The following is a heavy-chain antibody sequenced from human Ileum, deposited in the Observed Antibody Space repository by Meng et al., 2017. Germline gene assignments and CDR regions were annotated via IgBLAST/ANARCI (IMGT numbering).Heavy chain of an antibody. V-gene: IGHV4-4*02. J-gene: IGHJ5*01. D-gene: IGHD6-19*01. CDR3: AAKAVAVPADS. Sequence: QVQLQESGPGLMQPSGTLSLTCTVPGVSITSTYWWSWVRQPPGKGLEWIGEISHGGSTNYNPSLHGRVTISLDKSKNQFSLNLNSVTAADTAVYYCAAKAVAVPADSWGQGALVTVSS. CDR2: ISHGGST. CDR1: GVSITSTYW.